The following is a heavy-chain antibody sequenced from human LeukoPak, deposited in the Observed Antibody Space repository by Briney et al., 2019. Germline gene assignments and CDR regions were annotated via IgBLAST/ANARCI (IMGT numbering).Heavy chain of an antibody. V-gene: IGHV3-30*18. CDR1: GFSFSNYG. CDR2: LVYDGFYK. Sequence: PGGSLRLSCAASGFSFSNYGMHWVRQAPGKGLEWVALLVYDGFYKYYADSVKGRFTISRDDSTNTVYLHLSGLRAEDTAVYYCAKDLIARVRGSPMDVWGQGTRVIVSS. J-gene: IGHJ6*02. D-gene: IGHD3-10*01. CDR3: AKDLIARVRGSPMDV.